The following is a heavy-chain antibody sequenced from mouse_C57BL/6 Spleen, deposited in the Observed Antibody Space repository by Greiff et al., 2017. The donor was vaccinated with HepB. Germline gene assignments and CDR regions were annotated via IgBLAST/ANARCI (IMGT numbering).Heavy chain of an antibody. Sequence: VQLQQPGAELVKPGASVKMSCKASGYTFTSYWITWVKQRPGQGLEWIGDIYPGSGSTNYNEKFKSKATLTVDTSSSTAYMQLSSLTSEDSAVYYCAREVRQLRLGAYWGQGTLVTVSA. D-gene: IGHD3-2*02. CDR3: AREVRQLRLGAY. V-gene: IGHV1-55*01. J-gene: IGHJ3*01. CDR1: GYTFTSYW. CDR2: IYPGSGST.